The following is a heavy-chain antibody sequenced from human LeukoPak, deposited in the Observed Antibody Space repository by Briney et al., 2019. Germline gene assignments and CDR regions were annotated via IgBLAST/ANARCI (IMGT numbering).Heavy chain of an antibody. CDR3: ARRGYFDL. J-gene: IGHJ2*01. CDR1: GFTFSSYA. CDR2: ISYDGSNK. Sequence: GGSLRLSCTASGFTFSSYAMHWVRQAPGKGLEWVAVISYDGSNKYYADSVKGRFTISRDNAKKSLYLQMNSLRAEDTAVYYCARRGYFDLWGRGTLVTVSS. V-gene: IGHV3-30-3*01.